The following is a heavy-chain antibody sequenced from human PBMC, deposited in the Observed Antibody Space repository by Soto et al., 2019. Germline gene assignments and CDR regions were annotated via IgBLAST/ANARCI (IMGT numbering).Heavy chain of an antibody. J-gene: IGHJ6*02. V-gene: IGHV3-23*01. D-gene: IGHD3-3*01. CDR1: GFTFSSYA. Sequence: PGGSLRLSCAASGFTFSSYAMSWVRQAPGKGLEWVSAISGSGGSTYYADSVKGRFTISRDNSKNTLYLQMNSLRAEDTAVYYCAKESITIFGVALRVPDYGMDVWGQGTTVTVSS. CDR3: AKESITIFGVALRVPDYGMDV. CDR2: ISGSGGST.